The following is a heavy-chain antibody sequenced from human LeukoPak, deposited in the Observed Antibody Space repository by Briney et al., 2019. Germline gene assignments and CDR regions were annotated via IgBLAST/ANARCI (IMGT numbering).Heavy chain of an antibody. CDR1: GYTFTSYY. CDR3: ARETRIAAAGINWFDP. Sequence: ASVKVSCKASGYTFTSYYMHWVRQAPGQGLEWMGIINPSGGSTSYAQKFQGRVTMTRDTSTSTVYMELSSLRSEDTAVYYCARETRIAAAGINWFDPWGQGTLVTVSS. V-gene: IGHV1-46*01. J-gene: IGHJ5*02. D-gene: IGHD6-13*01. CDR2: INPSGGST.